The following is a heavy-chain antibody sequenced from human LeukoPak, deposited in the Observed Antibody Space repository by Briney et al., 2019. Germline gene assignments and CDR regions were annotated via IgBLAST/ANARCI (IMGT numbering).Heavy chain of an antibody. Sequence: GGSLRLSCAASGFTFSSYAMSWVRQAPGKGLEWVSAISGSGGSTYYADSVKGRFTISRDNSKNTLYLQMNSLRAEDTAVYYCAKDQISQQLGYYFDYWGQGTLVTVSS. V-gene: IGHV3-23*01. CDR2: ISGSGGST. CDR3: AKDQISQQLGYYFDY. J-gene: IGHJ4*02. D-gene: IGHD6-6*01. CDR1: GFTFSSYA.